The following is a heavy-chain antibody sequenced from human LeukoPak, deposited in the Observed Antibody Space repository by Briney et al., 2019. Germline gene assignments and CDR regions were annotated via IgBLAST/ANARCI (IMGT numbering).Heavy chain of an antibody. CDR1: GFTFSSYS. CDR3: AKDPQFREYQLPTYFDY. J-gene: IGHJ4*02. D-gene: IGHD2-2*01. V-gene: IGHV3-21*01. CDR2: ISSSSSYI. Sequence: GGSLRLSCAASGFTFSSYSMNWVRQAPGKGLEWVSSISSSSSYIYYVDSVKGRFTISRDNAKNTLYLQMNSLRAEDTAVYYCAKDPQFREYQLPTYFDYWGQGTLVTVSS.